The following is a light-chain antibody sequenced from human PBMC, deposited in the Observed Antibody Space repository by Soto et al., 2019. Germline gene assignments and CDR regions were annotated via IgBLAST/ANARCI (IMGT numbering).Light chain of an antibody. V-gene: IGLV2-14*01. Sequence: QSALTQPASVSGSPGQSITISCTGTSSDVGGYNYVSWCQQHPGKAPKLMIYDVSNRPSGVSNCFSGSKSGNTASLTISGLQAEDEADYYCSSYTSSSTLVVFGTGTKVTVL. CDR2: DVS. J-gene: IGLJ1*01. CDR1: SSDVGGYNY. CDR3: SSYTSSSTLVV.